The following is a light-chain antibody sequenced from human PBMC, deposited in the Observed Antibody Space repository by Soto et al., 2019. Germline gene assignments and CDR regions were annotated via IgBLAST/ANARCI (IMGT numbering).Light chain of an antibody. Sequence: ENVLTQSPGTLSLSPGERATLSCRASQNVFNNYLAWYQQKSGQAPRLLIYEAFNRTPGIPDRFSGSGSGTDFTLTISRLEPEDFAVYYCQQYGTPSFTFGPGTKVDFK. CDR1: QNVFNNY. J-gene: IGKJ3*01. CDR2: EAF. CDR3: QQYGTPSFT. V-gene: IGKV3-20*01.